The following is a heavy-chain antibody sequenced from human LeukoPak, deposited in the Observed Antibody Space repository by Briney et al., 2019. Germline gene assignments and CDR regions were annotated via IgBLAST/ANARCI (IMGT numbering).Heavy chain of an antibody. CDR3: ARLKRISTVTTVWLPGRGYYFDY. CDR1: GGSISSSSYS. V-gene: IGHV4-39*01. CDR2: IYYSGST. D-gene: IGHD4-17*01. Sequence: SETLSLTCTVSGGSISSSSYSWGWIRQPPGKGLEWIGSIYYSGSTYYNPSLKSRVTISVDTSKNQFSLKLSSVTAADTAVYYCARLKRISTVTTVWLPGRGYYFDYWGQGTLVTVSS. J-gene: IGHJ4*02.